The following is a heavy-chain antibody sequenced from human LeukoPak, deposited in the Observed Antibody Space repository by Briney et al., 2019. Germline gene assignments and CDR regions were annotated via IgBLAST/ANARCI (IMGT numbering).Heavy chain of an antibody. CDR1: GVSISSYY. CDR2: IYYSGST. D-gene: IGHD3-10*01. CDR3: ARVGLLGSRGIDY. Sequence: SETLSLTCSVSGVSISSYYWSWIRQPPGKGLEWIGYIYYSGSTNYNPSLKGRVTISVDTSKNQFSLKLSSVTAADTAVYYCARVGLLGSRGIDYWGQGTLVTVSS. V-gene: IGHV4-59*01. J-gene: IGHJ4*02.